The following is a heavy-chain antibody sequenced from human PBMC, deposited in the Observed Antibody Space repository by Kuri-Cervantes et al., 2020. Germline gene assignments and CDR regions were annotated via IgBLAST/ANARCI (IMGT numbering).Heavy chain of an antibody. J-gene: IGHJ6*02. CDR2: ISYDGSNK. D-gene: IGHD3-10*01. CDR1: GFTFSSYG. V-gene: IGHV3-30*18. CDR3: EKGGFGELLGYYGMDV. Sequence: GESLKISCAASGFTFSSYGMHWVRQAPGKGLEWVAVISYDGSNKYYADSVKGRFTISRDNAKNSLYLQMNSLRAEDTAVYYREKGGFGELLGYYGMDVWGQGTTVTVSS.